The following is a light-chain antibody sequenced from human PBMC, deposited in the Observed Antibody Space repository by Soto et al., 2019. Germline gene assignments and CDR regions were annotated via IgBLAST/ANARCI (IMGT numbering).Light chain of an antibody. CDR2: GVS. CDR3: SSYTSDSSYV. J-gene: IGLJ1*01. Sequence: QSVLTQPASVSGSPGQSIAISCTGSSSDVGAYDSVCWYQQHPGKAPKLIIFGVSNRPSGVSNRFSGYKSGNTASLTISGLQAEDEADYYCSSYTSDSSYVFGTATKLTVL. CDR1: SSDVGAYDS. V-gene: IGLV2-14*03.